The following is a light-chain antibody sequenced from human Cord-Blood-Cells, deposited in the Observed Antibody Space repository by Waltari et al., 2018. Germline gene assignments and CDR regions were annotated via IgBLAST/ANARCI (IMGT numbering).Light chain of an antibody. Sequence: DIVMTQSPDSLAVSLGERATINCKSSQSVLYSSNNKNYLAWYQQKPGQPPKLLIYWAATRESGVPDRFSGSRSGTDFTLTISSLQAEDVAVYYCQQYYSTPITFGPATKVDIK. V-gene: IGKV4-1*01. CDR2: WAA. CDR1: QSVLYSSNNKNY. J-gene: IGKJ3*01. CDR3: QQYYSTPIT.